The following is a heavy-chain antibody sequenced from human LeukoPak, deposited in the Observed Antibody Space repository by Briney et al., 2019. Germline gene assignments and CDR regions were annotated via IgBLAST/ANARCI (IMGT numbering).Heavy chain of an antibody. Sequence: GASVKVSCKASGYTFTSYDINWVRQATGQGLEWMGWMNPNNGNTDYAQKFQGRVTLTRNTSISTAYMELSSLRSEDTAVYYCARDFSQGDDQGDEDEILTGYYHWGQGTLVTVAS. CDR3: ARDFSQGDDQGDEDEILTGYYH. CDR2: MNPNNGNT. D-gene: IGHD3-9*01. J-gene: IGHJ4*02. CDR1: GYTFTSYD. V-gene: IGHV1-8*01.